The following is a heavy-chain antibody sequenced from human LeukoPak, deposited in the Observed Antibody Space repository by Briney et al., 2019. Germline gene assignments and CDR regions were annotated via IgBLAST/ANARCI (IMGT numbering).Heavy chain of an antibody. CDR2: IIPIFGTA. Sequence: GASVKVSCKASGGTFSSYAISWVRQAPGQGLEWMGGIIPIFGTANYAQKFQGRVTITADKSTSTAYMELSSLRSEETAVYYCARHGVVITKGIDYWGQGTLVTVSS. CDR1: GGTFSSYA. J-gene: IGHJ4*02. V-gene: IGHV1-69*06. D-gene: IGHD3-3*01. CDR3: ARHGVVITKGIDY.